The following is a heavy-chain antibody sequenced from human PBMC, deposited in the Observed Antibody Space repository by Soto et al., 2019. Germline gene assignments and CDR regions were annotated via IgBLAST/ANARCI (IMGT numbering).Heavy chain of an antibody. D-gene: IGHD3-10*01. Sequence: GSLRLSFEASGFIFIDHSMIFLRHPPFKWLEWVSAISGNGIATYYADSVKGRFTSSRDNSKNTLYLQMNRLRADDTAVYYCARDEISMVRGTNNWFDPWGQGPRVTVSS. J-gene: IGHJ5*02. CDR3: ARDEISMVRGTNNWFDP. CDR1: GFIFIDHS. CDR2: ISGNGIAT. V-gene: IGHV3-23*01.